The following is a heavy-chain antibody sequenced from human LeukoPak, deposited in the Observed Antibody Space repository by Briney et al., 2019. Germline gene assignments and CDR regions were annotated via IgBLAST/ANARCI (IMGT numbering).Heavy chain of an antibody. D-gene: IGHD3-22*01. CDR3: ARGSSGSEPNNHYYHSAVSFPRVKRNWFDP. CDR2: IYYSGST. CDR1: GGSISSSSYY. J-gene: IGHJ5*02. V-gene: IGHV4-39*07. Sequence: KPSETLSLTCTVSGGSISSSSYYWGWIRQPPGKGLEWIGSIYYSGSTYYNPSLKSRVTISVDTSKNQFSLKLSSVTAADTAVYYCARGSSGSEPNNHYYHSAVSFPRVKRNWFDPWGQGTLVTVSS.